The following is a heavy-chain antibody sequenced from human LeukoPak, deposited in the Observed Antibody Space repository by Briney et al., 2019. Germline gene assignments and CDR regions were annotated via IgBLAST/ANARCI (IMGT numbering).Heavy chain of an antibody. V-gene: IGHV4-59*12. Sequence: SETLSLTCTVSGGSISSYYWSWIRQPPGKGLEWIGYIYYSGSTNYNPSLKSRVTISVDTSKNQFSLKLSSVTAADTAVYYCARGSRTPGDPRYCSGGSCHAYFDYWGQGTLVTVSS. J-gene: IGHJ4*02. CDR3: ARGSRTPGDPRYCSGGSCHAYFDY. D-gene: IGHD2-15*01. CDR1: GGSISSYY. CDR2: IYYSGST.